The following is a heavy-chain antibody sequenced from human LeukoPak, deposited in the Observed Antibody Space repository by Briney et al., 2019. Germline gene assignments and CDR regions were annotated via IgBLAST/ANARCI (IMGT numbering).Heavy chain of an antibody. Sequence: SETLSLTCILPGDSISIYLWSWIRQPPRRGRAWIGYIFFIVGTTYNPSLKSRVTISVDTSKNQFPLKLSSVTAADTAVYYCARDRTYYYDSSGYYYYYYGMDVWGQGTTVTVSS. D-gene: IGHD3-22*01. CDR1: GDSISIYL. J-gene: IGHJ6*02. CDR3: ARDRTYYYDSSGYYYYYYGMDV. V-gene: IGHV4-59*01. CDR2: IFFIVGT.